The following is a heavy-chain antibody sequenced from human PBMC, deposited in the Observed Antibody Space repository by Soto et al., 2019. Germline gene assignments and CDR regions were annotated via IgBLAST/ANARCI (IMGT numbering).Heavy chain of an antibody. Sequence: PSETLSLTCTVSSGSISGTDFFCGWVRQPPGKGLEWIGNVADSGTAYFSPSLATRVTFHVDTSKNQFSLTLSSVTAADTAVYYCARITGRHLDYWGQGILVTVS. V-gene: IGHV4-39*01. CDR3: ARITGRHLDY. J-gene: IGHJ4*02. CDR1: SGSISGTDFF. D-gene: IGHD1-20*01. CDR2: VADSGTA.